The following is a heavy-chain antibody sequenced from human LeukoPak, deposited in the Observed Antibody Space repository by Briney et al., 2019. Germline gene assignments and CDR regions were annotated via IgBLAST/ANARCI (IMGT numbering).Heavy chain of an antibody. Sequence: GGSLRLSCAASGFTFDNFAMHWVRQAPGKGLEWVSGINWDGGTLGYADSVKGRFTISRDNAKKSLYLQMNSLRAEDTAVYYCARDRRGVGAQYYYYGMDVWGQGTTVTVSS. CDR3: ARDRRGVGAQYYYYGMDV. CDR2: INWDGGTL. CDR1: GFTFDNFA. J-gene: IGHJ6*02. D-gene: IGHD1-26*01. V-gene: IGHV3-9*01.